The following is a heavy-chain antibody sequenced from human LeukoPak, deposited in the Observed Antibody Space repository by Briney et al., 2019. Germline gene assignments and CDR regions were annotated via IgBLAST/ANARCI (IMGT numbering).Heavy chain of an antibody. CDR2: IGWQGDSDAT. V-gene: IGHV3-73*01. CDR3: AGDYNFLTGLNY. CDR1: GLTFSGYG. J-gene: IGHJ4*02. D-gene: IGHD3-9*01. Sequence: GGSLRLSCAASGLTFSGYGINWVRQAPGKGLEWLGGIGWQGDSDATRYAASLKGKFTISRVDSRNTAYLQMTSLKTEDTAVYYCAGDYNFLTGLNYWGQGTLVTVSS.